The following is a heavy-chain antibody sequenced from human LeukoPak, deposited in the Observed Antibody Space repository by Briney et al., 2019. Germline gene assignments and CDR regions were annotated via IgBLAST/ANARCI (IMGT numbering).Heavy chain of an antibody. CDR3: ATKRTECLHQ. V-gene: IGHV3-30*03. Sequence: PGRSLRLSCAASGFTFSSYGMHWVRQAPGKGLEWVAVISYDGSNKYYADSVKGRFTISRDNSKNTLYLQMNSMRAEDTAVYYCATKRTECLHQWGEGTLVTVSS. D-gene: IGHD5-24*01. CDR1: GFTFSSYG. J-gene: IGHJ4*02. CDR2: ISYDGSNK.